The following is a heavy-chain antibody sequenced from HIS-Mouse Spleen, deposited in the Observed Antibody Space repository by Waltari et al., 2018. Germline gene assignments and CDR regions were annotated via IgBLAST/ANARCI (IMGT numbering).Heavy chain of an antibody. V-gene: IGHV4-34*01. CDR1: GGSFSGYH. Sequence: QVQLQQWGAGLLKPSETLSLTCAFYGGSFSGYHCSWIRQPLGKGLEWIGEINHSGSTNYNPSLKSRVTISVDTSKNQFSLKLSSVTAADTAVYYCARGKGSSSWYYFDYWGQGTLVTVSS. CDR2: INHSGST. J-gene: IGHJ4*02. CDR3: ARGKGSSSWYYFDY. D-gene: IGHD6-13*01.